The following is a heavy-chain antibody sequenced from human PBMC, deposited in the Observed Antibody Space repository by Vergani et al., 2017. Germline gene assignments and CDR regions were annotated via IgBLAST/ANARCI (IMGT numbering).Heavy chain of an antibody. Sequence: EVQLLESGGDLVQPGGSLRLSCAASGFTFIMHAMSWVRQAPGKGLEWVSTLSASDRRTHYADSVKGRFTISRDISKNTLFLHMNSLRPEDTAVYYCAKVGRSEVAGTFGAFDSWGQGTMVTVSS. D-gene: IGHD6-19*01. J-gene: IGHJ3*02. CDR3: AKVGRSEVAGTFGAFDS. CDR1: GFTFIMHA. V-gene: IGHV3-23*01. CDR2: LSASDRRT.